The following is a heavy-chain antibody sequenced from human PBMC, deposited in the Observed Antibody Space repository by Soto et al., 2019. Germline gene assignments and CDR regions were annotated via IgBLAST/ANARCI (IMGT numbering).Heavy chain of an antibody. Sequence: GGSLRLSCAASGFTFSNAWMNWVRQAPGKGLEWVGRIKSKTDGGTTDYAAPVKGRFTISRDDSKNTLYLQMNSLKTEDTAVYYCTTHPALYGSGSYYKVTRIDYWGQGTLVTVSS. V-gene: IGHV3-15*07. CDR1: GFTFSNAW. CDR3: TTHPALYGSGSYYKVTRIDY. J-gene: IGHJ4*02. CDR2: IKSKTDGGTT. D-gene: IGHD3-10*01.